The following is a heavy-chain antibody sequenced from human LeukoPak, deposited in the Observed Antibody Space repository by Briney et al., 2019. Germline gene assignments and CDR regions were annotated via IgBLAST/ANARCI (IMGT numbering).Heavy chain of an antibody. J-gene: IGHJ3*01. CDR3: ARQPLGHNFDNVGVFDF. Sequence: GESLKISCNASGYIFSRYWIAWVRQMPGKGLEWMGAVYPGDSDTRYSPSFQCHVTISVDKSLTTSYLQWNRLRAAEPAMYYCARQPLGHNFDNVGVFDFWGQGTRVIVSS. D-gene: IGHD3-9*01. V-gene: IGHV5-51*01. CDR2: VYPGDSDT. CDR1: GYIFSRYW.